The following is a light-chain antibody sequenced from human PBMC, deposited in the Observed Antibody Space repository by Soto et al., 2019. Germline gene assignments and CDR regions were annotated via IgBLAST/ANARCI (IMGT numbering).Light chain of an antibody. CDR2: DVS. CDR3: SSYTRSSTLVV. CDR1: SSDVGGYNY. J-gene: IGLJ2*01. Sequence: QSALTQPASVSGSPGQSITISCTGTSSDVGGYNYVSWYQQHPGKAPKLMIYDVSNRPSGVSNRFSGSKSGNTASLTISGLQAEDAADYYCSSYTRSSTLVVFGGGTKLTVL. V-gene: IGLV2-14*01.